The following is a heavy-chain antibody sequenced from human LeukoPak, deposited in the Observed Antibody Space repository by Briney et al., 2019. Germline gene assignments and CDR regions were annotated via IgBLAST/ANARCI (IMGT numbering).Heavy chain of an antibody. CDR3: AKERSSSGGSSDGYFDY. V-gene: IGHV3-21*04. CDR2: ISSSSSYI. Sequence: GGSLRLSCAASGFTFSSYSVNWVRQAPGKGLEWVSSISSSSSYIYYADSVKGRFTISRDNAKNSLYLQMNSLRVEDTALYYCAKERSSSGGSSDGYFDYWGQGTLVTVSS. J-gene: IGHJ4*02. CDR1: GFTFSSYS. D-gene: IGHD2-15*01.